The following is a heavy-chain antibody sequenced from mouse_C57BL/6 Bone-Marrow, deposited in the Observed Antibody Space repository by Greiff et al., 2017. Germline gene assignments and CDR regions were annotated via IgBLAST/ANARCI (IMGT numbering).Heavy chain of an antibody. CDR3: ARGLHYYGSSYRFAY. D-gene: IGHD1-1*01. J-gene: IGHJ3*01. V-gene: IGHV1-69*01. Sequence: QVQLQQPGAELVMPGASVKLSCKASGYTFTSYWMHWVKQRPGQGLEWIGEIDPSDSYTNYNQKFKGKSTLTVDKSSSTAYMQRSSLTSEDSAVYYCARGLHYYGSSYRFAYWGQGTLVTVSA. CDR1: GYTFTSYW. CDR2: IDPSDSYT.